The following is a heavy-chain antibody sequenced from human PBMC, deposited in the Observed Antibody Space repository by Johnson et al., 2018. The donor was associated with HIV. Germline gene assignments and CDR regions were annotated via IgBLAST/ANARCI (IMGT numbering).Heavy chain of an antibody. CDR1: GFIFDDYG. CDR2: INWNGGNK. Sequence: VQLVEPGGGVVRPGGSLGLSCAASGFIFDDYGLNWVRQGPGKGLEWVSGINWNGGNKGYADSVKGRCTISRDNDKSSVYMQMNNLRAEDTAFYYCARRDSGSLSFDLWGQGTMVTVSS. V-gene: IGHV3-20*04. CDR3: ARRDSGSLSFDL. J-gene: IGHJ3*01. D-gene: IGHD1-26*01.